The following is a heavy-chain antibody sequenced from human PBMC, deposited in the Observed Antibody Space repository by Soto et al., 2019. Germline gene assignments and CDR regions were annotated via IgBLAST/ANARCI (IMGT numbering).Heavy chain of an antibody. CDR3: ARVTTYLSREYYFDY. V-gene: IGHV1-69*13. D-gene: IGHD4-17*01. CDR1: GGAFSSYA. Sequence: SVKVCFKASGGAFSSYAISLVRQAPGQGLEWMGGMIPIFGTSNYAQKFQGRVTITADESTSTAYMELSSLRSEDTAVYYCARVTTYLSREYYFDYWGQGTLVTVSS. J-gene: IGHJ4*02. CDR2: MIPIFGTS.